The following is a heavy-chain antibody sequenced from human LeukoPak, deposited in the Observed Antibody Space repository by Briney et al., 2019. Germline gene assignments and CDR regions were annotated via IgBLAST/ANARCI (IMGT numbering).Heavy chain of an antibody. CDR1: GFTFSSYE. Sequence: PGGSLRLSCAASGFTFSSYEMNWVRQAPGKGLEGVSYISSSGSTIYYADSVKGRFTISRDNAKNSLYLQMNSLRAEDTAVYYCARRGSGKGRYYYMDVWGKGTTVTISS. CDR3: ARRGSGKGRYYYMDV. CDR2: ISSSGSTI. J-gene: IGHJ6*03. V-gene: IGHV3-48*03. D-gene: IGHD3-10*01.